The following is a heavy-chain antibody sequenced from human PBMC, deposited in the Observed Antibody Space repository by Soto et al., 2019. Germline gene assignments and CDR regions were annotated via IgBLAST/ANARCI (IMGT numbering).Heavy chain of an antibody. Sequence: ESGGGVVQPGRSLRLSCAASGFTFSSYGMHWVRQAPGKGLEWVAVISYDGSNKYYADSVKGRFTISRDNSKNTLYLQMNSLRAEDTAVYYCAKVGSRIEYYFDYWGQGTLVTVSS. CDR3: AKVGSRIEYYFDY. D-gene: IGHD2-15*01. V-gene: IGHV3-30*18. CDR2: ISYDGSNK. CDR1: GFTFSSYG. J-gene: IGHJ4*02.